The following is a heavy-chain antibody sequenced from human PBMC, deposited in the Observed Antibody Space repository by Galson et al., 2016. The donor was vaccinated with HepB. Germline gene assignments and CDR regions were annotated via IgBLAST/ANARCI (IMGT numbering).Heavy chain of an antibody. Sequence: LRLSCAASGFTFSSYGMHWVRPAPGKGLEWVAGMWYDGRHKDYADSVKGRFTISRDNSKNTLHLQMNSLRAEDTAVYYCVRAYTAMDTGVDYWGQRTLVTVSS. CDR1: GFTFSSYG. J-gene: IGHJ4*02. V-gene: IGHV3-33*01. D-gene: IGHD5-18*01. CDR3: VRAYTAMDTGVDY. CDR2: MWYDGRHK.